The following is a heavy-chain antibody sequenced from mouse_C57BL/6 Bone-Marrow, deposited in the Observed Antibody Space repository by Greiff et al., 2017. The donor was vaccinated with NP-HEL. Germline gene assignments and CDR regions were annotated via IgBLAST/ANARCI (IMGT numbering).Heavy chain of an antibody. CDR3: ARREKEYYFDY. CDR1: GFTFSSYG. Sequence: EVMLVESGGDLVKPGGSLKLSCAASGFTFSSYGMSWVRQTPDKRLEWVATISSGGSYTYYPDSVKGRFTISRDNAKNTLYLQMSSLRSDDTAMYYCARREKEYYFDYWGQGTTLTVSS. CDR2: ISSGGSYT. V-gene: IGHV5-6*02. J-gene: IGHJ2*01.